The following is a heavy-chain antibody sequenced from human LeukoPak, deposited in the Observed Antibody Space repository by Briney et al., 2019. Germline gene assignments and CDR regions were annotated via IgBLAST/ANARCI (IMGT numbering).Heavy chain of an antibody. D-gene: IGHD2-2*01. CDR1: GFTFSSYA. J-gene: IGHJ4*02. CDR3: AKDPGVVPAHYSDY. CDR2: TGSTGVST. Sequence: PGGSLRLSCAASGFTFSSYAMNWVREAPGKGLEWVSGTGSTGVSTFYADSVKGRFTVSRDNSKNTLSLQMNSLRAEDTAVYYCAKDPGVVPAHYSDYWGQGTLVTVSS. V-gene: IGHV3-23*01.